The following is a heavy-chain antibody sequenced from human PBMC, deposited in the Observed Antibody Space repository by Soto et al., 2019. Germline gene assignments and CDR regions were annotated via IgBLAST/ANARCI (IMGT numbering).Heavy chain of an antibody. CDR1: GFTFSSYS. CDR3: ARDLDCTNGVCYIPFDY. J-gene: IGHJ4*02. D-gene: IGHD2-8*01. CDR2: ISSSSSYI. Sequence: GGSLRLSCAASGFTFSSYSMNWVRQAPGKGLEWVSSISSSSSYIYYADSVKGRFTISRDNAKNSLYLQMNSLRAEDTAVYYCARDLDCTNGVCYIPFDYWGQGTLVTVSS. V-gene: IGHV3-21*01.